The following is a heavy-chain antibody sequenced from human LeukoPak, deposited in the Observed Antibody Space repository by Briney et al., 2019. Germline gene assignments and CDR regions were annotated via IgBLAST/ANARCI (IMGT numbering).Heavy chain of an antibody. J-gene: IGHJ3*02. CDR1: GGTFSTYA. V-gene: IGHV1-69*11. Sequence: GASVKVSCKASGGTFSTYAISWVRLAPGQGLEWMGRIIAILSQANYAQKFRGRVSITADESTTTAYLELSRLRSEDTAVYYCATGGDYRDAFDMWGQGTMVTVSS. CDR3: ATGGDYRDAFDM. D-gene: IGHD4-17*01. CDR2: IIAILSQA.